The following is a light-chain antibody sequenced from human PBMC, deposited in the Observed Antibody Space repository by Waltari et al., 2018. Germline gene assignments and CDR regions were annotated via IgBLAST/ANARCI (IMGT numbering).Light chain of an antibody. V-gene: IGLV2-14*03. CDR2: DVH. Sequence: QSALTQPASVSGSPGQPISISCTATRSDVGPYDYVSWFQQRPGTAPKLMIYDVHNRPSGVSTRFSGSKSGNTASLTISGLQAEDEADYYCYSFTTSSTRVFGTGTKVTVL. J-gene: IGLJ1*01. CDR1: RSDVGPYDY. CDR3: YSFTTSSTRV.